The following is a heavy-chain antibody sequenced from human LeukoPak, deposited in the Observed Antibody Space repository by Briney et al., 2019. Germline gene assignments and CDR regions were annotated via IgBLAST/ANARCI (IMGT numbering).Heavy chain of an antibody. V-gene: IGHV4-59*08. CDR3: ARHIGGGIEDMDV. J-gene: IGHJ6*03. CDR1: GGSIGTYY. CDR2: IYVTGST. Sequence: SETLSLTCTVSGGSIGTYYWSWIRQAPGKGLEWIGYIYVTGSTRYNPYLQSRVTISVDTSRNQFFLKMSSVTAADTAVYYCARHIGGGIEDMDVWGKGTKVTVSS. D-gene: IGHD3-16*02.